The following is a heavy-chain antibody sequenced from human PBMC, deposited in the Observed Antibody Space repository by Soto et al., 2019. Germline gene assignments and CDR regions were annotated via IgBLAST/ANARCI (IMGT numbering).Heavy chain of an antibody. CDR2: IRSKAYGGTT. V-gene: IGHV3-49*03. Sequence: PGGSLRLSCTASGFTFGDYAMSWFRQAPGKGLEWVGFIRSKAYGGTTEYAASVKGRSTISRDDSKSIAYLQMNSLKTEDTAVYYCTRPFPPAAATDYWGQGTLVTVSS. CDR1: GFTFGDYA. D-gene: IGHD6-13*01. J-gene: IGHJ4*02. CDR3: TRPFPPAAATDY.